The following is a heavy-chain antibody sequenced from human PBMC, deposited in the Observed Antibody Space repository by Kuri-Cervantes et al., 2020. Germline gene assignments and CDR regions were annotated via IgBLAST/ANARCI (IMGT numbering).Heavy chain of an antibody. CDR3: VREFGGNEDY. J-gene: IGHJ4*02. CDR2: ISSSSSYI. CDR1: GFTFDEYG. D-gene: IGHD5-12*01. V-gene: IGHV3-21*01. Sequence: GGSLRLSCAASGFTFDEYGMHWVRQAPGKGLEWVSSISSSSSYIYYADSVKGRFTISRDNAKNTLYLQMNNLRVEDTALYYCVREFGGNEDYWGQGTLVTVSS.